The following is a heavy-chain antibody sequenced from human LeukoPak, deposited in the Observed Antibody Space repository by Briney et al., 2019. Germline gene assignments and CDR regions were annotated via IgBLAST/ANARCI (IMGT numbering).Heavy chain of an antibody. D-gene: IGHD2-15*01. V-gene: IGHV3-15*07. CDR2: ISSKTAGGTT. J-gene: IGHJ4*02. CDR1: GLTLSNVW. Sequence: PGGSLRLSCAVSGLTLSNVWMNWIRQAPGQGLEWVGRISSKTAGGTTDFAAPVKGRFSISRDDSKNTLYLQMNSLTSEDTGVYYCSQGSGQYFDYWGQGTLVTVSS. CDR3: SQGSGQYFDY.